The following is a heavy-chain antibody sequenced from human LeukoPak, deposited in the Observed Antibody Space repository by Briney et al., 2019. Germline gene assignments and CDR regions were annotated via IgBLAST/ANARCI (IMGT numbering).Heavy chain of an antibody. J-gene: IGHJ4*02. CDR1: GYTFTSYG. Sequence: ASVKVSCKASGYTFTSYGISWVRQAPGQGLEWMGWINPNSGDTNYAQKFQGRVTMTRDTSISTAYMELSSLKSDDTAVYYCSRGGTNAWTRSDYWGQGTLVTVSS. CDR2: INPNSGDT. V-gene: IGHV1-2*02. CDR3: SRGGTNAWTRSDY. D-gene: IGHD2-2*01.